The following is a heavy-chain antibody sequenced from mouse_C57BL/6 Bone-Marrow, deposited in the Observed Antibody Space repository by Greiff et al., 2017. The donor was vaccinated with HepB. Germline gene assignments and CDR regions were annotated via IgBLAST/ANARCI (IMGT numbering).Heavy chain of an antibody. V-gene: IGHV14-3*01. CDR1: GFNIKNTY. CDR2: IDPANGNT. Sequence: VQLKQSVAELVRPGASVKLSCTASGFNIKNTYMHWVKQRPEQGLEWIGRIDPANGNTKYAPKFQGKATITADTSSNTAYLQLSSLTSEDTAIYYCAIPYGSSYWYFDVWGTGTTVTVSS. J-gene: IGHJ1*03. D-gene: IGHD1-1*01. CDR3: AIPYGSSYWYFDV.